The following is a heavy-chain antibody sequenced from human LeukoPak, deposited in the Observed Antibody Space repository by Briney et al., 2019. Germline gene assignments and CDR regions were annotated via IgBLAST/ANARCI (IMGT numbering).Heavy chain of an antibody. CDR3: ARAGEWLRSGAGWFDP. CDR1: GGSISSGGYS. D-gene: IGHD5-12*01. Sequence: SQTLSLTCTVSGGSISSGGYSWSWIRQPPGKGLEWIGYIYHSGSTYYNPSLKSRVTISVDRSKNQFSLKLSSVTAADTAVYYCARAGEWLRSGAGWFDPWGQGTLVTVSS. V-gene: IGHV4-30-2*01. CDR2: IYHSGST. J-gene: IGHJ5*02.